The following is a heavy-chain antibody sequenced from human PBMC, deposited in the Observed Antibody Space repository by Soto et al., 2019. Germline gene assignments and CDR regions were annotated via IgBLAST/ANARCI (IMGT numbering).Heavy chain of an antibody. D-gene: IGHD1-26*01. CDR3: ASVAWDIPAGRVDA. J-gene: IGHJ3*01. V-gene: IGHV4-39*01. CDR1: GASISTRSYC. CDR2: VYCTGRT. Sequence: QLQLQESGPGLLKPSETLSLTCNVSGASISTRSYCWCWIRQPPGEGLEWIAIVYCTGRTFYTPSLKSRVTISVDTSKNQVSLKVDSVTAADTAFYYCASVAWDIPAGRVDAWGQGTMVVVSS.